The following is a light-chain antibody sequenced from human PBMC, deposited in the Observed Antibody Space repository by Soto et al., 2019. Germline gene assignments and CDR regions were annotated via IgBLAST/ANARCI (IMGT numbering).Light chain of an antibody. CDR3: QTWGTGIRV. J-gene: IGLJ3*02. Sequence: LVLTQSPSASASLGASVKLTCTLSSGHSSYAIAWHQQQPEKGPRYLMKLNSDGSHNKGDGIPDRFSGSSSGAERYLTISSLQSEDEADYYCQTWGTGIRVFGGGTKVTVL. CDR1: SGHSSYA. CDR2: LNSDGSH. V-gene: IGLV4-69*01.